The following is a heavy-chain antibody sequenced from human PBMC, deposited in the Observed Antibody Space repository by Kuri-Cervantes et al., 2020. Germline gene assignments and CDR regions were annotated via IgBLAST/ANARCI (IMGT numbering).Heavy chain of an antibody. J-gene: IGHJ6*02. V-gene: IGHV1-46*01. CDR2: INPSGGST. D-gene: IGHD5-18*01. CDR1: GYTFTSYY. Sequence: ASVKVSCKASGYTFTSYYMHWVRQAPGQGLEWMGIINPSGGSTSYAQKFQGRVTMTRATSTSTVYMELSSLRSEDTAVYYCARVRDTAMGNYYYYGMDVWGQGTTVTVSS. CDR3: ARVRDTAMGNYYYYGMDV.